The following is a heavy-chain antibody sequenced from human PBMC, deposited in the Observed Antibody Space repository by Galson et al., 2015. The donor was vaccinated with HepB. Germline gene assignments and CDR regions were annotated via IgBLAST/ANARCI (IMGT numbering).Heavy chain of an antibody. CDR3: ARYYYDSSGPKSDYFDY. CDR2: ISGSGGST. D-gene: IGHD3-22*01. V-gene: IGHV3-23*01. CDR1: GFTFSSYA. J-gene: IGHJ4*02. Sequence: SLRLSCAASGFTFSSYAMSWVRQAPGKGLEWVSAISGSGGSTYYADSVKGRFTISRDNSKNTLYLQMNSLRAEDTAVYYCARYYYDSSGPKSDYFDYWGQGTLVTVSS.